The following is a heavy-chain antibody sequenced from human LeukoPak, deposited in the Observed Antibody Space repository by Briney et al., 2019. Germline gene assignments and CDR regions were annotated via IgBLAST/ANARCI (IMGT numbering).Heavy chain of an antibody. V-gene: IGHV4-31*03. Sequence: SQTLYLICTVSGGSISSGGYYWSWIRQHPGKGLVWIGYIYYSGSTYYNPSLKSRVTISVDTSKNQFSLKLSSVIAADTAVYYCARARLVAAAGTAFDYWGQGTLVTVSS. J-gene: IGHJ4*02. CDR3: ARARLVAAAGTAFDY. CDR2: IYYSGST. CDR1: GGSISSGGYY. D-gene: IGHD6-13*01.